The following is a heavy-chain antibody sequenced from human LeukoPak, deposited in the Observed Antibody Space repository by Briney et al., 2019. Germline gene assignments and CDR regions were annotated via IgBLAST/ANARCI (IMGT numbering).Heavy chain of an antibody. CDR2: IYRGGTT. CDR3: ARGQSHYFDSSGYGASDI. D-gene: IGHD3-22*01. J-gene: IGHJ3*02. CDR1: EFTVSSSY. V-gene: IGHV3-66*01. Sequence: PGGSLRLSCAASEFTVSSSYMSWVRQAPGKGLEWVSVIYRGGTTYYTDSVKGRFTISRDNSKNTLYLQMNNLRAEDTAVYYCARGQSHYFDSSGYGASDIWGQGTMVTVAS.